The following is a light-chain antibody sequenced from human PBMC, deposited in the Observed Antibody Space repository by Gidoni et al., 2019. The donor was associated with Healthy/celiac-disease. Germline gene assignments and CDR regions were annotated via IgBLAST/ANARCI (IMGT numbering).Light chain of an antibody. V-gene: IGLV1-40*01. CDR3: QSYDSSLSAL. J-gene: IGLJ2*01. CDR2: GNS. Sequence: QSVLTQPPSVSVAPVQRVTISCTGSSSNIGAGYDVHWYQQLPGTAPKLLIYGNSNRPSGVPDRFSGSKSGTSASLAITGLQAEDEADYYCQSYDSSLSALFGGGTKLTVL. CDR1: SSNIGAGYD.